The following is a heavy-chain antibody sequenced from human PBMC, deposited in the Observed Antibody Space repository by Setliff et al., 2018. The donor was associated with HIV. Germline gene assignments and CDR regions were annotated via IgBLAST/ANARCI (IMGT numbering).Heavy chain of an antibody. CDR1: GFSLGTTGMC. Sequence: SGPTLVNPTQTLTLTCTVSGFSLGTTGMCVSWIRQPPGKALEWLARIDWDDDTHYNASLKTRLTVSKDTSKNQVVLSLANMDPVDTATYYCARRVLTSSDYFDYWGQGALVTVSS. CDR2: IDWDDDT. V-gene: IGHV2-70*11. D-gene: IGHD3-3*01. CDR3: ARRVLTSSDYFDY. J-gene: IGHJ4*02.